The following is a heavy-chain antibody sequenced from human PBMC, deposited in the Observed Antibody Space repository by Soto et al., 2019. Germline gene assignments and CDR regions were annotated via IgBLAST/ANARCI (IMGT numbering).Heavy chain of an antibody. J-gene: IGHJ4*02. CDR3: ARGGYCSGGSCPRDS. CDR2: IYYSGST. V-gene: IGHV4-61*01. D-gene: IGHD2-15*01. CDR1: GASVNSGNYY. Sequence: QVQLQQSGPGLVKPSETLALTCTVSGASVNSGNYYWSWIRQPPGKGLEWIGYIYYSGSTNYNPSLESRVTISADTSKNQFSLRLASMSAADTAVYYCARGGYCSGGSCPRDSWGQETLVTVSS.